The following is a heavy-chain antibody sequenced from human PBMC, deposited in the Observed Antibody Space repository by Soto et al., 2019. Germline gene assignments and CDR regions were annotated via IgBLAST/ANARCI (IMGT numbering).Heavy chain of an antibody. CDR1: GGSISSYY. V-gene: IGHV4-59*08. CDR3: ARRGLLGYMDV. Sequence: PSETLSLTCTVSGGSISSYYWSWIRQPPGKGLECIGYIYYTGSTNYSPSLKSRVTISVDTSKNQFSLQLSSVSAADTAVYYCARRGLLGYMDVWGKGTTVTVSS. CDR2: IYYTGST. D-gene: IGHD2-15*01. J-gene: IGHJ6*03.